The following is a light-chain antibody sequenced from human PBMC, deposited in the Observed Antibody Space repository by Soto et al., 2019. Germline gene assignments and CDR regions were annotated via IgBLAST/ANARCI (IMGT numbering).Light chain of an antibody. CDR3: QFYDSSLSGYVV. Sequence: QSVLTQPPSVSGAPGQRVTISCTGSSSNIGAGYDVHWYQQLPGTAPKLLIYGNSNRPSGVPDRFSGSKSGTSASLAITGLQAEDEADYYCQFYDSSLSGYVVFGGGTKLT. V-gene: IGLV1-40*01. J-gene: IGLJ2*01. CDR1: SSNIGAGYD. CDR2: GNS.